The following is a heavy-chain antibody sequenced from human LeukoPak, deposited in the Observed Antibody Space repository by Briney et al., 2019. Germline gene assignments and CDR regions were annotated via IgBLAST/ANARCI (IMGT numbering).Heavy chain of an antibody. CDR3: TTGELVAQGHYFDY. CDR2: IKSKTDGGTT. CDR1: GFTFSSYA. D-gene: IGHD2-15*01. J-gene: IGHJ4*02. Sequence: GGSLRLSCAASGFTFSSYAMSWVRQAPGKGLEWVGRIKSKTDGGTTDYAAPVKGRFTISRDDSKNTLYLQMNSLKTEDTAVYYCTTGELVAQGHYFDYWGQGTLVTVSS. V-gene: IGHV3-15*01.